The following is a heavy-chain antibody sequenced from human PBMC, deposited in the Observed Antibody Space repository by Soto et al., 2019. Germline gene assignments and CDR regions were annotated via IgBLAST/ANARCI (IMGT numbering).Heavy chain of an antibody. Sequence: GVSLRLSCAASGFTFSSYAMHWVRQAPGKGLEWVAVISYDGSNKYYADSVKGRFTISRDNSKNTLYLQMNSLRAEDTAVYYCAASIAARGDVWGQGTTVTVSS. CDR2: ISYDGSNK. CDR1: GFTFSSYA. V-gene: IGHV3-30-3*01. CDR3: AASIAARGDV. J-gene: IGHJ6*02. D-gene: IGHD6-6*01.